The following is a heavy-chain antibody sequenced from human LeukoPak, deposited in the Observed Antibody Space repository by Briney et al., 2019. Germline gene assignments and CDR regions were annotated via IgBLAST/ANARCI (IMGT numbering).Heavy chain of an antibody. CDR2: TNWDVFSP. J-gene: IGHJ6*03. D-gene: IGHD2-2*01. Sequence: PGGSLRLSCAASGFRFDDYGMSWVRHVPGKGLEWVSGTNWDVFSPGYAVSVKGRFTIYRDNFKNFLYLQMNSLRVEDTALYFCGRVYCSTTSCYDYYDYYMDVWGKGTTVTVSS. CDR1: GFRFDDYG. V-gene: IGHV3-20*04. CDR3: GRVYCSTTSCYDYYDYYMDV.